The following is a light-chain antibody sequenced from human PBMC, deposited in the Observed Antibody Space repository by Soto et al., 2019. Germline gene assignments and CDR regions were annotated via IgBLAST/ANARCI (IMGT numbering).Light chain of an antibody. J-gene: IGKJ1*01. V-gene: IGKV1-27*01. CDR3: QEYNSGTRA. CDR1: QGISNY. Sequence: DIQMTQSPSSLSASVGDRVTITCRASQGISNYLAWYQQKPGKVPKLLIYAASTLQSGVPSRFSGSKSWTDFTLTISSLQPEDVATYYCQEYNSGTRAFGQGTKVEFK. CDR2: AAS.